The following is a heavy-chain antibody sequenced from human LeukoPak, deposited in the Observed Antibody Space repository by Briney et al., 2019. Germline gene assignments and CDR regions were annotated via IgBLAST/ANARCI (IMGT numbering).Heavy chain of an antibody. CDR3: ATLHVDYYGSGSYDDAFDI. CDR2: IKQDGSEK. D-gene: IGHD3-10*01. V-gene: IGHV3-7*01. Sequence: PGGSLRLSCAASGFTFSSYAMSWVRQAPGKGLEWVANIKQDGSEKYYVDSVKGRFTISRDNAKNSLYLQMNSLRAEDMAVYYCATLHVDYYGSGSYDDAFDIWGQGTMVTVSS. CDR1: GFTFSSYA. J-gene: IGHJ3*02.